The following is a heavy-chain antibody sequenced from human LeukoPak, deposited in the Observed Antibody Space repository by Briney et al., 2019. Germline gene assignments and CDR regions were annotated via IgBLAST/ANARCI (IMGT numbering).Heavy chain of an antibody. D-gene: IGHD4-17*01. CDR3: ARNIYGDYVGY. Sequence: ASVKVSCKASGYTFTDYYMHWVRQAPGQGLEWMGWINPNSGATKYAQKFQGRVTMTRNTSISTAYMELSSLRSEDTAMYYCARNIYGDYVGYWGQGTLVTVSS. CDR2: INPNSGAT. CDR1: GYTFTDYY. V-gene: IGHV1-2*02. J-gene: IGHJ4*02.